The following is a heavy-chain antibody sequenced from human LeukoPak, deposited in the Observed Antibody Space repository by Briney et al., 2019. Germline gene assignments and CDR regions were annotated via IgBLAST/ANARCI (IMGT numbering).Heavy chain of an antibody. J-gene: IGHJ6*04. V-gene: IGHV1-69*13. Sequence: WASVNVSCKASGGTFSSYAIRWVRQAPGQGLEWMGGIIPIFGTANYARKFQGRVTITADESTSTAYMELSSLRSEDTAVYYCARAMVRGAEDYYYGMDVWGKGTTVTVSS. CDR2: IIPIFGTA. CDR3: ARAMVRGAEDYYYGMDV. D-gene: IGHD3-10*01. CDR1: GGTFSSYA.